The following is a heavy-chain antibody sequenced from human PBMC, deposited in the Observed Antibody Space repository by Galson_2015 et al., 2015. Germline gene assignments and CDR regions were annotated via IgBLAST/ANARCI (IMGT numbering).Heavy chain of an antibody. CDR2: IRYDGSKT. J-gene: IGHJ4*02. Sequence: SLRLSCAASGFIFRNYWMAWVRQPPGKGLEWVAKIRYDGSKTFYGDSVKGRFTISRDNAENSLYLQMNSLRADDTAVYYCARDANLGGEFDYWGQGALVTVSS. V-gene: IGHV3-7*03. D-gene: IGHD2-21*01. CDR1: GFIFRNYW. CDR3: ARDANLGGEFDY.